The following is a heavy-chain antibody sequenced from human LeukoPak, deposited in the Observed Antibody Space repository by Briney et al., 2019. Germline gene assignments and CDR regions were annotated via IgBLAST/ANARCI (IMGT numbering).Heavy chain of an antibody. Sequence: SETLSLTCTVSGGSISSSSYYWGWIRQPPGKGLEWIGSIYYSGSTYYNPSLKSRVTISVDTSKNQFSLKLSSVTAADTAVYYCARRRLNPYYYYYYMDVWGKGTTVTISS. CDR2: IYYSGST. J-gene: IGHJ6*03. V-gene: IGHV4-39*01. CDR3: ARRRLNPYYYYYYMDV. CDR1: GGSISSSSYY.